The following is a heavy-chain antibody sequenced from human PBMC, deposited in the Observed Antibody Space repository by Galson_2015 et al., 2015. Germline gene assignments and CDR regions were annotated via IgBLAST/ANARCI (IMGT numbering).Heavy chain of an antibody. CDR3: ARPYREYSSPPGGSYYGMDV. D-gene: IGHD6-6*01. Sequence: SVKVSCKASGGTFSSYAISWVRQAPGQGLEWMGGIIPIFGIANYAQKFQGRVTITADKSTSTAYMELSSLRSEDTAVYYCARPYREYSSPPGGSYYGMDVWGQGPTVTVSS. CDR2: IIPIFGIA. J-gene: IGHJ6*02. CDR1: GGTFSSYA. V-gene: IGHV1-69*10.